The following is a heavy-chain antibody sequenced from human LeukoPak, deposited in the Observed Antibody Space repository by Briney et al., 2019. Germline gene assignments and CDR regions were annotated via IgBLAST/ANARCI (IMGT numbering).Heavy chain of an antibody. J-gene: IGHJ4*02. CDR2: IGTAGDT. CDR3: AREEIAAAGVDY. CDR1: GFTFSSYD. V-gene: IGHV3-13*01. D-gene: IGHD6-13*01. Sequence: GGSLRLSCAASGFTFSSYDMHWVRQATGKGLEWVSAIGTAGDTYYPGSVKGRFTISRDNSKNTLYLQMNSLRAEDTAVYYCAREEIAAAGVDYWGQGTLVTVSS.